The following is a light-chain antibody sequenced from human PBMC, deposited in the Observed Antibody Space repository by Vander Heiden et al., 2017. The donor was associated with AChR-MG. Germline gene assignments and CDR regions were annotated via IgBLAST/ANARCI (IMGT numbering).Light chain of an antibody. V-gene: IGLV2-14*01. Sequence: QSALTQPASVSGSPGQSITISCPGTRSDVGGYDYVSWYQQHPGRAPRLPLYEGSHRPSGVSKRFSGSKSGDTASLTISRLQAEDGADYYCSSYTSSSTLVFGGGTRLTVL. CDR3: SSYTSSSTLV. CDR1: RSDVGGYDY. J-gene: IGLJ2*01. CDR2: EGS.